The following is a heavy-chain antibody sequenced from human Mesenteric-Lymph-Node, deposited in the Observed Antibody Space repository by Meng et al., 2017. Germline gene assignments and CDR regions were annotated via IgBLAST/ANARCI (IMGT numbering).Heavy chain of an antibody. J-gene: IGHJ4*02. V-gene: IGHV1-69*01. CDR2: IIPIFGTA. Sequence: QGQWVQSGAEGKKPGSSVKVSCKASGGTFSSYAISWVRQAPGQGLEWMGGIIPIFGTANYAQKFQGRVTITADESTSTAYMELSSLRSEDTAVYYCARTPYYGSGSYSDYWGQGTLVTVSS. CDR3: ARTPYYGSGSYSDY. CDR1: GGTFSSYA. D-gene: IGHD3-10*01.